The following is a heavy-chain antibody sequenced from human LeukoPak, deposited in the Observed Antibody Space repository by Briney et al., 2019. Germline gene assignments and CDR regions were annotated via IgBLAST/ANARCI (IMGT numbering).Heavy chain of an antibody. CDR1: GFNFNFNNYG. CDR3: ARDMEPRNWFDP. V-gene: IGHV3-21*01. D-gene: IGHD1-26*01. Sequence: GGSLRLSCAVSGFNFNFNNYGMSWVRQAPGKGLEWVSSISSSSTYIYYADSVKGRFTISRDNAKNSLYLQMNSLRVEDTAVYYCARDMEPRNWFDPWGQGTLVTVSS. J-gene: IGHJ5*02. CDR2: ISSSSTYI.